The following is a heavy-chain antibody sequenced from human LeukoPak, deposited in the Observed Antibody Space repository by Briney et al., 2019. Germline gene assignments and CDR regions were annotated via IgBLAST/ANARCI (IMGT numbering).Heavy chain of an antibody. CDR2: ISAYNGNT. V-gene: IGHV1-18*01. CDR1: GYTFSKYG. J-gene: IGHJ4*02. Sequence: ASVKVSCKASGYTFSKYGISWVRQAPGQGLEWMGWISAYNGNTNYAQKLQGRVTMTTDTSTSTAYMELRSLRSDDTAVYYCARISSVVVPAASYFDYWGQGTLVTVSS. CDR3: ARISSVVVPAASYFDY. D-gene: IGHD2-2*01.